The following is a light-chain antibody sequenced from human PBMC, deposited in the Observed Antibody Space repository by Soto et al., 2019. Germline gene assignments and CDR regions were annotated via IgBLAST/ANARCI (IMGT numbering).Light chain of an antibody. Sequence: QSVLTQPASVSGSPGQSITISCTGTSSEVGGYNYVSWYQQHPGKAPKLMIYDVSNRPSGVSNRFSGSKSGNTASLTISGLQAEDEADYYCSSYTSSSTLGIYVFGTGTKVTVL. J-gene: IGLJ1*01. CDR2: DVS. V-gene: IGLV2-14*01. CDR1: SSEVGGYNY. CDR3: SSYTSSSTLGIYV.